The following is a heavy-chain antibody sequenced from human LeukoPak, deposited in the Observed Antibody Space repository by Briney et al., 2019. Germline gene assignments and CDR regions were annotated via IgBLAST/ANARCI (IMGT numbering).Heavy chain of an antibody. CDR2: IYTSGST. CDR1: GGSISSGSYY. Sequence: SETLSLTCTVSGGSISSGSYYWSWIRQPAGKGLEWLGRIYTSGSTNYNPSLKSRVTISVDTSKNQFSLKLSSVTAADTAVYYCARVGSSGWYVPMFDYWGQGTLVTVSS. J-gene: IGHJ4*02. CDR3: ARVGSSGWYVPMFDY. V-gene: IGHV4-61*02. D-gene: IGHD6-19*01.